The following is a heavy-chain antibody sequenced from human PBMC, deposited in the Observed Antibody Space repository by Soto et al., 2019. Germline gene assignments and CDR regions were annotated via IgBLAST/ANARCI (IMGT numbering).Heavy chain of an antibody. CDR1: GFTFTSSA. J-gene: IGHJ4*02. V-gene: IGHV1-58*01. Sequence: SVKLYCTASGFTFTSSAVQWVRQARGQRLEWIGWIVVGSGNTNYAQKFQERVTITRDMSTSTAYMELSSLRSEDTAVYYCAADRLLYCSGGSCYSGLLDYWGQGTLVTVSS. CDR2: IVVGSGNT. CDR3: AADRLLYCSGGSCYSGLLDY. D-gene: IGHD2-15*01.